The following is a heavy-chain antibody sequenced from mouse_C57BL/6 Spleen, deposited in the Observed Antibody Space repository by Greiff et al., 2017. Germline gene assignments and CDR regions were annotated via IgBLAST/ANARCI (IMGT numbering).Heavy chain of an antibody. CDR2: ISDGGSYT. V-gene: IGHV5-4*01. D-gene: IGHD1-1*01. CDR1: GFTFSSYA. Sequence: EVQLQQPGAELVKPGGSLKLSCAASGFTFSSYAMSWVRQTPEKRLEWVATISDGGSYTYYPDNVKGRFTISRDNAKNNLYLQMSHLKSEDTAMYYCAYGSSYGYFDYWGQGTTLTVSS. J-gene: IGHJ2*01. CDR3: AYGSSYGYFDY.